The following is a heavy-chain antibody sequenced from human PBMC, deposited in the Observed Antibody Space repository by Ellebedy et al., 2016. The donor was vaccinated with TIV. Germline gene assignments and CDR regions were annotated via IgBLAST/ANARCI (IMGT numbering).Heavy chain of an antibody. V-gene: IGHV1-69*13. CDR2: IIPIFGTA. D-gene: IGHD2-2*02. CDR3: ASHRWGYCSSTSCYTIEVGYYYYMDV. J-gene: IGHJ6*03. CDR1: GGTFSSYA. Sequence: SVKVSXXASGGTFSSYAISWVRQAPGQGLEWMGGIIPIFGTANYAQKFQGRVTITADESTSTAYMELSSLRSEDTAVYYCASHRWGYCSSTSCYTIEVGYYYYMDVWGKGTTVTVSS.